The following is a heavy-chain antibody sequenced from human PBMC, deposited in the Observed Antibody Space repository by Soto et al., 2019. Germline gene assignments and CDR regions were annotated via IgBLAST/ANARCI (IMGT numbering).Heavy chain of an antibody. J-gene: IGHJ5*02. Sequence: SVKVSCKASGGTFSSYAISWVRQAPGQGLEWMGGIIPIFGTANYAQKFQGRVTITADESTSTAYMELSSLRSEDTAVYYCARAGSSGYDRGSINWFDPWGQGTLVPVSS. D-gene: IGHD5-12*01. CDR1: GGTFSSYA. CDR3: ARAGSSGYDRGSINWFDP. CDR2: IIPIFGTA. V-gene: IGHV1-69*13.